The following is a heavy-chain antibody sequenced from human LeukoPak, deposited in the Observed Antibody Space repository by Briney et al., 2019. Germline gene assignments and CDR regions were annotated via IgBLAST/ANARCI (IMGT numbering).Heavy chain of an antibody. CDR2: IYSGGST. J-gene: IGHJ6*02. Sequence: GGSLRLSCEASGFTFSSYDMNWVRQAPGKGLEWVSVIYSGGSTYYADSVKGRFTISRDNSKNTLYLQMNSLRAEDTAVYYCARDHITMVRGVSVNYYYYGMDVWGQGTTVTVSS. CDR1: GFTFSSYD. CDR3: ARDHITMVRGVSVNYYYYGMDV. D-gene: IGHD3-10*01. V-gene: IGHV3-53*01.